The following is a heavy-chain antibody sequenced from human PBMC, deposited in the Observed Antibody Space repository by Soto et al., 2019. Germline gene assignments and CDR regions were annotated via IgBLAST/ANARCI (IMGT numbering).Heavy chain of an antibody. CDR2: ITASGAKT. D-gene: IGHD2-2*01. Sequence: EVQLLESGGGLVHPGGSLRLSCAASGFTFSTFVMTWVRQAPGKGLEWVSSITASGAKTHYADSVKGRFTISRDNSKNTLFLQMNSLRAEDTAVYYCAKHPNQLLQRHFDFWGQGTLVTVSP. CDR1: GFTFSTFV. J-gene: IGHJ4*02. V-gene: IGHV3-23*01. CDR3: AKHPNQLLQRHFDF.